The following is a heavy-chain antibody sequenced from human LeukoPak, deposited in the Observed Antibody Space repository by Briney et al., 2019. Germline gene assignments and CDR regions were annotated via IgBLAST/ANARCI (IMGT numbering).Heavy chain of an antibody. D-gene: IGHD6-19*01. V-gene: IGHV3-7*03. Sequence: PGGSLRLSCAASGVTFSNYWMSWVRQAPGKGXEWVANIKQDGSEKHYVDSVEGRFTISRDNAKNSLYLHLNSLRAEDTAVYYCAGSSGWYFDYWGQGTLVTVSS. CDR1: GVTFSNYW. J-gene: IGHJ4*02. CDR2: IKQDGSEK. CDR3: AGSSGWYFDY.